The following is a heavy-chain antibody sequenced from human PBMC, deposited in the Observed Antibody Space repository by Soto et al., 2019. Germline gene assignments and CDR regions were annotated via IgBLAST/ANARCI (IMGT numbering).Heavy chain of an antibody. J-gene: IGHJ6*03. D-gene: IGHD3-10*01. Sequence: SETLSLTCTVSGGSISSYYWSWIRQPPGKGLEWIGYIYYSGSTNYNPSLKSRVTISVDTSKNQFSLKLSSVTAADTAVYYCARLSDYYGSGSYPDYYYYMDVWGKGTTVTVSS. CDR1: GGSISSYY. V-gene: IGHV4-59*08. CDR2: IYYSGST. CDR3: ARLSDYYGSGSYPDYYYYMDV.